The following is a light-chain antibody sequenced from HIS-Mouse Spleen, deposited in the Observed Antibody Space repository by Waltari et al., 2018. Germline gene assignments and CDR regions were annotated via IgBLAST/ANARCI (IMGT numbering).Light chain of an antibody. CDR3: SSYTSSSTVV. CDR1: SSDVGGYNY. J-gene: IGLJ2*01. V-gene: IGLV2-14*01. CDR2: EVS. Sequence: QSALTQPASVSGSPGQSITISCTGTSSDVGGYNYVSCYQQHPGKAPKLMIYEVSNRHSGVSNRFSGSKSVNTASLTISGLQAEDEADYYCSSYTSSSTVVFGGGTKLTVL.